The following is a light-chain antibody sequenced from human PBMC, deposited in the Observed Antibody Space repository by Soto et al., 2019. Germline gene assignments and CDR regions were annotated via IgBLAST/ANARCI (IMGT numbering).Light chain of an antibody. J-gene: IGLJ2*01. CDR3: SSYAGANNVI. V-gene: IGLV2-8*01. CDR2: NFR. Sequence: QSALTQPPSASGSPGQSVTISCTGAASNIGGYNFVSWYQQHPGKVPKLINSNFRERPSGVPDRFSGSKTGNTASLTVSGLQAEDEADYYCSSYAGANNVIFGGGTKVTVL. CDR1: ASNIGGYNF.